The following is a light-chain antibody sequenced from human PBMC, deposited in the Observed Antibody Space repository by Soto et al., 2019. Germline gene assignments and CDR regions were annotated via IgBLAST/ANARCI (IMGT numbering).Light chain of an antibody. J-gene: IGKJ1*01. CDR3: QQYNSYPWT. CDR2: DAS. V-gene: IGKV1-33*01. Sequence: DIQMTQSPSSLSASVGDRVTITCQASQDINNFVNWYQQKPGKAPKLLIYDASTLKRGVPSRFSGSGSGTDFRFTISSLQPEDFATYYCQQYNSYPWTFGQGTKVDIK. CDR1: QDINNF.